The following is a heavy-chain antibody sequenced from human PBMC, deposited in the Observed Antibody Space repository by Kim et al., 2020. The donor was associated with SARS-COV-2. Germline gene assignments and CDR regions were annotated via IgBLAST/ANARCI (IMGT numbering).Heavy chain of an antibody. CDR3: ASESAFALDY. Sequence: ETLSLTCAVYGGSFSGYYWSWIRQPPGKGLEWIGEINHSGSTNYNPSLKSRVTISVDTSKNQFSLKLSSVTAADTAVYYCASESAFALDYWGQGTLVTVSS. J-gene: IGHJ4*02. CDR2: INHSGST. V-gene: IGHV4-34*01. CDR1: GGSFSGYY.